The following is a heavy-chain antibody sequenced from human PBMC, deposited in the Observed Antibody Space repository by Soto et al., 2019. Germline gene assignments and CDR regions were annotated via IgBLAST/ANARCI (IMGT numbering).Heavy chain of an antibody. CDR3: ARDSRRIRVLKYYYYYGMDV. J-gene: IGHJ6*02. CDR2: IYSGGST. V-gene: IGHV3-66*01. CDR1: GFTVSSNF. Sequence: EVQLVESGGGLVQPGGSLRLSCAASGFTVSSNFMSWVRQAPGKGLEWVSVIYSGGSTYYADSVKGRFTISRDNSKNTLYLKMTRLRAEDRAVYYCARDSRRIRVLKYYYYYGMDVWGQGTTVTVSS. D-gene: IGHD2-21*01.